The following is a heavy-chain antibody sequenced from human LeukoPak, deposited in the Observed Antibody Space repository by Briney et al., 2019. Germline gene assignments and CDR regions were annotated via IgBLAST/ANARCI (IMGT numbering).Heavy chain of an antibody. Sequence: SETLSLTCTVSGGSISSGDYYWSWIRQPPGKGLEWIGYIYYSGSTNYNPSLKSRVTISVDTSKNQFSLKLSSVTAADTAVYYCARGGHDSSGYYYDYWGQGTLVTVSS. CDR1: GGSISSGDYY. D-gene: IGHD3-22*01. V-gene: IGHV4-30-4*01. CDR3: ARGGHDSSGYYYDY. J-gene: IGHJ4*02. CDR2: IYYSGST.